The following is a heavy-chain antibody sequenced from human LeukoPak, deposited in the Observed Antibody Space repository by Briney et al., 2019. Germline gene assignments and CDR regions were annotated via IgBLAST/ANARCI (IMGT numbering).Heavy chain of an antibody. D-gene: IGHD1-26*01. CDR2: IDTNRSGT. Sequence: ASVTVSCKSSGYTFTDYNMHWVRQAPGQGHEWMGWIDTNRSGTNYAHRFQDRVTITRDTSISTAYMELSRLRPDDTDVSCCARGGGPRVGATNDAFDIWGQGTMVTVSS. CDR1: GYTFTDYN. CDR3: ARGGGPRVGATNDAFDI. J-gene: IGHJ3*02. V-gene: IGHV1-2*07.